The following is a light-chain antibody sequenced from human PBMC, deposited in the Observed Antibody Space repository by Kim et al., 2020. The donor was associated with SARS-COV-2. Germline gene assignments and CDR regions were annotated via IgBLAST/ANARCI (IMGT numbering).Light chain of an antibody. V-gene: IGKV3-20*01. Sequence: EIVLTQSPGTLSLSPGERVTFSCRASQSVSTNYLAWYQQKPGQAPRILIFGASNRAAGIPDRFSGSGSGTDFTLTINRLEPEDFAVYYCQQYGTFTFGQGTRLEIK. CDR1: QSVSTNY. CDR2: GAS. J-gene: IGKJ5*01. CDR3: QQYGTFT.